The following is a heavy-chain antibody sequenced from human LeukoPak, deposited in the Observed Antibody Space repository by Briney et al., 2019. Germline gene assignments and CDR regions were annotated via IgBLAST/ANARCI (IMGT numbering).Heavy chain of an antibody. Sequence: GGSLRLSCAASGFTFSSYSMNWVRQAPGKGLECVSSISSSSSYIYYADSVKGRFTISRDNAKNLLYLQMNNLRAEDTAVYYCARDRADDDSSGYIYRDFAYWGQGNLVTVSP. D-gene: IGHD3-22*01. CDR3: ARDRADDDSSGYIYRDFAY. J-gene: IGHJ4*02. CDR2: ISSSSSYI. V-gene: IGHV3-21*01. CDR1: GFTFSSYS.